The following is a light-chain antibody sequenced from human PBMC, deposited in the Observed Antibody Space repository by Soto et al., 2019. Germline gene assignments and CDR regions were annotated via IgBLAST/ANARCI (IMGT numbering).Light chain of an antibody. CDR1: SSDIGGYNY. V-gene: IGLV2-14*01. CDR2: EVT. Sequence: QSALTQPASVSGSPGQSITISCTGASSDIGGYNYVSWYRQHPGEAPKLMIYEVTNRPSGVSNRFSGSKSGNTASLTISGLQAEDEADYYCCSYTSSGTPVFGGGTKLTVL. CDR3: CSYTSSGTPV. J-gene: IGLJ3*02.